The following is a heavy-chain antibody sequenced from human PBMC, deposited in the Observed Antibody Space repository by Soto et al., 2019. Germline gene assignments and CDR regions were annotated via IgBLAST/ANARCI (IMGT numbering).Heavy chain of an antibody. D-gene: IGHD3-22*01. V-gene: IGHV1-3*01. J-gene: IGHJ4*02. CDR3: ARGERYYYDSSGYFGFDY. Sequence: ASVKVSCKASGYTFTNYAIHWVRQAPGQRLEWMGWINAGNGNTKYSQKFQGRVTITRDTSASTAYTELSSLRSEDTAVYYCARGERYYYDSSGYFGFDYWGQGTLVTVS. CDR1: GYTFTNYA. CDR2: INAGNGNT.